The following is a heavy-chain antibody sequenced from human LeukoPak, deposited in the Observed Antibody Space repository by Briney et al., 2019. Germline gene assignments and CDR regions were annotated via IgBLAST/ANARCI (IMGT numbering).Heavy chain of an antibody. CDR3: AKDGNDYKFYYGMDV. D-gene: IGHD4-11*01. Sequence: GGSLRLSCAASGFTFSSYAVSWVRQAPGKGLEWVSAISGSGGSTYYADSVKGRFTISRDNSKNTLYLQMNSLRAEDTAVYYCAKDGNDYKFYYGMDVWGQGTTVTVSS. V-gene: IGHV3-23*01. CDR1: GFTFSSYA. CDR2: ISGSGGST. J-gene: IGHJ6*02.